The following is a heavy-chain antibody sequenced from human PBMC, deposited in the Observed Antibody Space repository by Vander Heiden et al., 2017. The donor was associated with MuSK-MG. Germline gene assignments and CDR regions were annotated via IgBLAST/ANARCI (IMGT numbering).Heavy chain of an antibody. CDR2: IDYSGST. CDR1: GGSISSYS. V-gene: IGHV4-59*08. CDR3: VRRRRGKRHHS. D-gene: IGHD2-15*01. J-gene: IGHJ4*02. Sequence: QVQLQESGPGLVKPSATLPLTCTVSGGSISSYSWSWIRQPPGKGLEYIGYIDYSGSTNYYPSLESRVTISVDTAEHLCSLNLRHLNAADTALCCCVRRRRGKRHHSWGQGSL.